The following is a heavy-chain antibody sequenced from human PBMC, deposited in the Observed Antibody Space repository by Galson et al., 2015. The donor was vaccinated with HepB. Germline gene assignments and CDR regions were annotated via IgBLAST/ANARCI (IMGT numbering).Heavy chain of an antibody. D-gene: IGHD2-21*02. Sequence: SVKVSCKASGYTFTSYVISWVRQAPGQGLEWLGRISGYNGHTNYAQNLQNKVTMTTDTSTSTAYLELRRLKSDDTAIYYCARGGTASDYWGQGTLVTVSS. CDR1: GYTFTSYV. V-gene: IGHV1-18*04. J-gene: IGHJ4*02. CDR2: ISGYNGHT. CDR3: ARGGTASDY.